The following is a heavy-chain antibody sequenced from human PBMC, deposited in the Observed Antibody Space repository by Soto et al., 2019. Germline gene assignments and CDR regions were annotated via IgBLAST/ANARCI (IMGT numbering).Heavy chain of an antibody. CDR3: AKDCSGGSCYSFDY. CDR1: GFTFDDYA. CDR2: ISWNSGSI. Sequence: EVQLVESGGGLVQPGRSLRLSCAASGFTFDDYAMHWVRQAPGKGLEWVSGISWNSGSIVYADSVKGRFTISRDNAKNSLYLQMNSLRAEYTALYYCAKDCSGGSCYSFDYWGQGTLVTVSS. V-gene: IGHV3-9*01. J-gene: IGHJ4*02. D-gene: IGHD2-15*01.